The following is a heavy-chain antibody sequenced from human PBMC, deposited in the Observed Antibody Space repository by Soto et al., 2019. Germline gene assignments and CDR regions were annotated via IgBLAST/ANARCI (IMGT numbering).Heavy chain of an antibody. CDR3: VCLTEAGRH. J-gene: IGHJ4*02. V-gene: IGHV3-53*01. CDR1: GFIVSSSH. CDR2: LYNHGKT. Sequence: EVQLVESGGGLTQPGGSLRLSCVVSGFIVSSSHMLWVRQAPGKGLEGVSILYNHGKTNYVDSVKGRFTITGDNSTDTFYLQMIKLSVEDTDVYYCVCLTEAGRHGGQSAVVTVSS.